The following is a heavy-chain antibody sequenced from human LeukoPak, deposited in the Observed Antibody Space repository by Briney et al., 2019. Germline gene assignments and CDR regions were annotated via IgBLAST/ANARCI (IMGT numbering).Heavy chain of an antibody. CDR2: IRSKANRYAT. CDR3: TRHLAAPDSDY. Sequence: PGGSLRLSCAASGFTFSGSAMHGVGQASGKGGEGVGGIRSKANRYATAYAASVKGRFPISRDDSKNTAYLQMNSLKTEDTAVYYCTRHLAAPDSDYWGQGTLVTVSS. V-gene: IGHV3-73*01. CDR1: GFTFSGSA. D-gene: IGHD6-6*01. J-gene: IGHJ4*02.